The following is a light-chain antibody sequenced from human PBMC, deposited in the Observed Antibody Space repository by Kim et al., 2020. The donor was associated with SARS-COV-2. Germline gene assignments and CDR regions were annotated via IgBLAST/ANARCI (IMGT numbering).Light chain of an antibody. Sequence: EIVLTQSPGTLSLSPGERATLSCRASQSVSSNYLAWYQQKPGQAPRLLIHGASSRPTGIPDRFSGSGSGTDFTLTISRLEPEDFAVYYCQQYGSSPLTFGGGTKVEIK. CDR3: QQYGSSPLT. J-gene: IGKJ4*01. CDR1: QSVSSNY. V-gene: IGKV3-20*01. CDR2: GAS.